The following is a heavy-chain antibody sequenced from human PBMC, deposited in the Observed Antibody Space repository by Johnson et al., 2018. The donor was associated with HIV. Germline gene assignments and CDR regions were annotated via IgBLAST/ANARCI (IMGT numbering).Heavy chain of an antibody. Sequence: VLLVESGGGVVQPGRSLRLSCAASGFIFSNHGMHWVRQAPGNGLEWVAEISYDGSNKYYVDSLKGRFTVSRDNSKDTLYLQLNSLSTEDTAVYYCAKAYCPGCDGFDIWGQGTMVTVSS. J-gene: IGHJ3*02. D-gene: IGHD2-15*01. CDR2: ISYDGSNK. CDR1: GFIFSNHG. V-gene: IGHV3-30*18. CDR3: AKAYCPGCDGFDI.